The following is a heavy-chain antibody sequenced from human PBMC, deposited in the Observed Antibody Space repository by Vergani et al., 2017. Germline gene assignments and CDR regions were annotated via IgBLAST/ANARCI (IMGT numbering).Heavy chain of an antibody. V-gene: IGHV1-3*01. CDR1: GYTFTSYA. D-gene: IGHD3-10*01. CDR3: ARTLWFGERDYYYMDV. Sequence: QVQLVQSGAEVEKPGASVKVSCKASGYTFTSYALYWVRQAPGQRLEWMGWINAGNGNTKYSQKFQGRVTITRDTSASTAYMELSSLRSEDTAVYYCARTLWFGERDYYYMDVWGKGTTVTVSS. CDR2: INAGNGNT. J-gene: IGHJ6*03.